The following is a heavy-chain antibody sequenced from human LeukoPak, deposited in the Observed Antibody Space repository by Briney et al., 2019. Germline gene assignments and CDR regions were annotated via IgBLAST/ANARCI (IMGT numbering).Heavy chain of an antibody. J-gene: IGHJ3*01. D-gene: IGHD3-16*01. CDR2: INHNSGGT. V-gene: IGHV1-2*02. Sequence: GASVKVSCKASGYTFTGYYMHWVRQAPGQGLEWMGWINHNSGGTNYAEKFQGRFTMTRDTSISTVYMELSRLRSEDTAVYYCARFMITFGGVIDPWGQGTMVTVSS. CDR3: ARFMITFGGVIDP. CDR1: GYTFTGYY.